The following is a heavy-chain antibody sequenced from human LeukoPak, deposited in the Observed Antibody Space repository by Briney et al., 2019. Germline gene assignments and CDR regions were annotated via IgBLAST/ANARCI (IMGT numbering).Heavy chain of an antibody. J-gene: IGHJ4*02. CDR1: GFTFSSYA. CDR3: AKDLRAVAGTFDY. V-gene: IGHV3-23*01. D-gene: IGHD6-19*01. CDR2: ISGSGGST. Sequence: AGGSLRLSCAASGFTFSSYAMSWVRQAPGKGLEWVSAISGSGGSTYYADSVKGRFTISRDNSKNTLYLQMNSLRAEDTAIYYCAKDLRAVAGTFDYWGQGTLVTVSS.